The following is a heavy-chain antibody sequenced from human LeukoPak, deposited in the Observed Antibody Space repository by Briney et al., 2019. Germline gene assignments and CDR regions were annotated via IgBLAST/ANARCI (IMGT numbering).Heavy chain of an antibody. D-gene: IGHD2-2*01. CDR1: GFTFSNGW. V-gene: IGHV3-15*01. J-gene: IGHJ4*02. CDR2: IKSKTDGGTT. CDR3: ATGGGRTCSSTTCYYNY. Sequence: NPGGSLRLSCAASGFTFSNGWMSWVRQAPGKGLEWVGRIKSKTDGGTTDYAAPVKGRFAISRDDSKDTLYLQMNSLKTEDTAVYYCATGGGRTCSSTTCYYNYWGQGTLVTVSS.